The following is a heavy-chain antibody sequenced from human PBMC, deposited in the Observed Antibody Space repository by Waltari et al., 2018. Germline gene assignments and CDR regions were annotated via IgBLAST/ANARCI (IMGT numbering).Heavy chain of an antibody. CDR1: GFTFSTYG. CDR2: ISGGGDST. J-gene: IGHJ4*02. D-gene: IGHD3-16*01. CDR3: ARDWPRFDYIYTLPFEY. V-gene: IGHV3-23*04. Sequence: EVQLVESGGGLIQPGGSLRLSCAASGFTFSTYGMSWVRQASGKGLEWVSAISGGGDSTYYADSVQGRFTISRDNSNNTVYLQINSLRAEDTAVYYCARDWPRFDYIYTLPFEYWGRGTLVTVSS.